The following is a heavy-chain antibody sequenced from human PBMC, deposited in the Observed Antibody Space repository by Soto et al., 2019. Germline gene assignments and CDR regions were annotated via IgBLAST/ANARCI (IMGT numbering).Heavy chain of an antibody. CDR3: AKDSSRGKSIAVAGTGFDY. Sequence: QVQLVESGGGVVQPGRSLRLSCAASGFTFSSYGMHWVRQAPGKGLVWVAVISYDGSNKYYADSVKGRFTITRDNSKNTLYLQMNSLRAEDTAVYYCAKDSSRGKSIAVAGTGFDYWGQGTLVTVSS. V-gene: IGHV3-30*18. D-gene: IGHD6-19*01. CDR1: GFTFSSYG. J-gene: IGHJ4*02. CDR2: ISYDGSNK.